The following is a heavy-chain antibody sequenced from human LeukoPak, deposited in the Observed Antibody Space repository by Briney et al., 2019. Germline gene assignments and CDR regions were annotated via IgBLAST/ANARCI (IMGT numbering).Heavy chain of an antibody. Sequence: GGSLRLSCAASGFTFSSYSMNWVRQAPGKGLEWVSVIYSGGSTYYADSVKGRFTISRDTSKNTLYLQMNSLRAEDTAVYYCARHGSGSELFDYWGQGTLVTVSS. J-gene: IGHJ4*02. CDR3: ARHGSGSELFDY. D-gene: IGHD3-10*01. CDR2: IYSGGST. CDR1: GFTFSSYS. V-gene: IGHV3-66*04.